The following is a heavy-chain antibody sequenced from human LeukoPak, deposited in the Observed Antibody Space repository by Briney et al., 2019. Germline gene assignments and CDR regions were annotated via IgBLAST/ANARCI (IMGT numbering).Heavy chain of an antibody. CDR1: GGSFSGYY. V-gene: IGHV4-34*11. CDR2: IYYSGST. CDR3: ARDPGGITTDY. Sequence: SETLSLTCAVYGGSFSGYYWSWLRQPPGKGLEWIGSIYYSGSTYYNPSLKSRVNISVDTSKNQFSLKLSSVTAADTAVYYWARDPGGITTDYWGQGTLVTVSS. J-gene: IGHJ4*02. D-gene: IGHD3-3*01.